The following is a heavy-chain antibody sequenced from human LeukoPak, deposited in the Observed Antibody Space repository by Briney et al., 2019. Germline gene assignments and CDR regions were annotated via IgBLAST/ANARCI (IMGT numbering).Heavy chain of an antibody. CDR1: GFTFSSYW. CDR3: ARGGYSYGFDAFDI. D-gene: IGHD5-18*01. Sequence: QPGGSLRLSCAASGFTFSSYWMSWVRQAPGKGLEWVANIKQDGSEKYYVDPVKGRFTISRDNAKNSLYLQMNSLRAEDTAVYYCARGGYSYGFDAFDIWGQGTMVTASS. V-gene: IGHV3-7*04. J-gene: IGHJ3*02. CDR2: IKQDGSEK.